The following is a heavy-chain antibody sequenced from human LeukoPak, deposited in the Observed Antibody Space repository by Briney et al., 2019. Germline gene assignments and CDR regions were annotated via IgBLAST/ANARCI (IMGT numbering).Heavy chain of an antibody. Sequence: KPSETLSLTCTVSGGSISGSYWSWIRQPPGKGLEWVGYIYYNGATYYSPSLKSRVTISVDTSQSQFSLKMNSVTAADTAIYFCARYDSSSAGFDFWGQGTLVTASS. D-gene: IGHD2-2*01. V-gene: IGHV4-59*01. CDR2: IYYNGAT. J-gene: IGHJ4*02. CDR3: ARYDSSSAGFDF. CDR1: GGSISGSY.